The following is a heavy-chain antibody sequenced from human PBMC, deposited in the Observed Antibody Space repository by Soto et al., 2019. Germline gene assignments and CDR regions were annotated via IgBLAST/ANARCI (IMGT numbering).Heavy chain of an antibody. CDR1: GFTFSSYA. D-gene: IGHD1-26*01. Sequence: GGSLRLSCAASGFTFSSYAMSWVRQAPGKGLEWVSAISGSGGSTYYADSMKGRFTISRDTSKNTLYLQRNSLRAEDTAVYYCAKSEWELLRGHYYGMDVWGQGTTVTVSS. CDR3: AKSEWELLRGHYYGMDV. V-gene: IGHV3-23*01. J-gene: IGHJ6*01. CDR2: ISGSGGST.